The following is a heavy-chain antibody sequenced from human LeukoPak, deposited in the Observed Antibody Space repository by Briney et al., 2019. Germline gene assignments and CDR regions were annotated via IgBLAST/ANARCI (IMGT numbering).Heavy chain of an antibody. CDR3: ARSVAGGPRVEFDY. Sequence: SQTLSLTCTVSGASISSGGYYWSWIRQPPGTGLEWIGYIYYSGSTNYNPSLKSRVTISVDTSKNQFSLKLSSVTAADTAVYYCARSVAGGPRVEFDYWGQGTLVTVSS. CDR1: GASISSGGYY. CDR2: IYYSGST. J-gene: IGHJ4*02. V-gene: IGHV4-61*08. D-gene: IGHD6-19*01.